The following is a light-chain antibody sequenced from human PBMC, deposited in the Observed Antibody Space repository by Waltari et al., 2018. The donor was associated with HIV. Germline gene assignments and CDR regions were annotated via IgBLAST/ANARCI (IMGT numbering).Light chain of an antibody. CDR1: QSIGRW. Sequence: DIQMTQSPSSVSASVGDRVTITCRASQSIGRWLVWYQQTPGKAPKLLIYAASTLQAGVPSRFSGSGSGTSFTLTISSLQPEDFATYYCQQASSLSLTFGEGTKVEIK. V-gene: IGKV1-12*01. J-gene: IGKJ4*01. CDR3: QQASSLSLT. CDR2: AAS.